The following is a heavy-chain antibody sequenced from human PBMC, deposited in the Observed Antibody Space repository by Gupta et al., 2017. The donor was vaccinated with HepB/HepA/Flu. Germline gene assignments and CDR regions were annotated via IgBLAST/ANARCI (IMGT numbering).Heavy chain of an antibody. J-gene: IGHJ4*02. CDR1: GFTFSTNG. V-gene: IGHV3-33*08. CDR3: ARDWGYCSSTSCYNFFDY. CDR2: IWYDRSNK. Sequence: QLQLVESGGGVVPPGRSLRLSCAAIGFTFSTNGLHWVLQASGKGLGWVAVIWYDRSNKYYADSVKGRFTISRDNSKNTLYLQMNSLRAEDTAVYYCARDWGYCSSTSCYNFFDYWGQGTLVTVSS. D-gene: IGHD2-2*02.